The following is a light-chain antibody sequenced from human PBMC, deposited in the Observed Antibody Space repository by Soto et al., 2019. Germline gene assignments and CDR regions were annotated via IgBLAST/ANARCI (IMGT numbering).Light chain of an antibody. CDR3: KPIYMCPLT. CDR2: AAS. V-gene: IGKV1-39*01. Sequence: DIQMTQSPSSLSASGGDRVTIPCRASQSISSYLNWYQQKPGKSPKLLIYAASSLQSVNPSWFSGSGSGTDFTLNISSRQTEHFATYYCKPIYMCPLTFGQGSKVEIK. CDR1: QSISSY. J-gene: IGKJ1*01.